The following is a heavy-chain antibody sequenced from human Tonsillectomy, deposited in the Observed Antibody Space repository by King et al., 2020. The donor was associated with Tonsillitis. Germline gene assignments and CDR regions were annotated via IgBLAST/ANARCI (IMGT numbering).Heavy chain of an antibody. J-gene: IGHJ4*02. D-gene: IGHD3-3*01. V-gene: IGHV1-2*02. CDR1: GYTFTGHY. CDR2: INPYSGGA. Sequence: VQLVESGAEVKKPGASVKVSCKASGYTFTGHYMHWVRQAPGQGLEWMGWINPYSGGADYGHKFQGRVTLTRDTSVSTVYMEVSRLSSDDTAVYYCARDRDFWNGYSFYFDYWGQGTLVTVSS. CDR3: ARDRDFWNGYSFYFDY.